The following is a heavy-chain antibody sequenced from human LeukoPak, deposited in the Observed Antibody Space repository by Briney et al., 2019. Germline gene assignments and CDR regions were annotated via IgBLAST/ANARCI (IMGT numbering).Heavy chain of an antibody. CDR3: ARDEVATISDY. CDR1: GFTVSSNY. CDR2: IYSGGST. V-gene: IGHV3-53*01. J-gene: IGHJ4*02. Sequence: GGSLRLSCAASGFTVSSNYMSWVRQAPGKGLEWVSVIYSGGSTYYADSVKGRFTISRDNAKNSVYLQMNSLRAEDTAVYYCARDEVATISDYWGQGTLVTVSS. D-gene: IGHD5-12*01.